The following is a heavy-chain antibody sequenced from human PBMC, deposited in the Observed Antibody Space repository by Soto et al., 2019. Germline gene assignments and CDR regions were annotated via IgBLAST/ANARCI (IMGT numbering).Heavy chain of an antibody. V-gene: IGHV3-7*01. CDR1: GFTFSSYW. J-gene: IGHJ3*02. CDR2: IKQDGSEK. Sequence: GGSLRLSCAASGFTFSSYWMSWVRQAPGKGLEWVANIKQDGSEKYYVDSVKGRFTISRDNAKNSLYLQMNSLRAEDTAVYYCVSIAAAGDAFDIWGQGTMVTVSS. D-gene: IGHD6-13*01. CDR3: VSIAAAGDAFDI.